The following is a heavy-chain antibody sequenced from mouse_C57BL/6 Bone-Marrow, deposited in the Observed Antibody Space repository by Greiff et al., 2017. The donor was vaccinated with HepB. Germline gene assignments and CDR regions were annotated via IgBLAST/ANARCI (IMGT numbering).Heavy chain of an antibody. V-gene: IGHV6-3*01. CDR3: TETTGGTWFAY. D-gene: IGHD1-1*01. J-gene: IGHJ3*01. Sequence: EVKLEESGGGLVQPGGSMKLSCVASGFTFSNYWMNWVRQSPEKGLEWVAQIRLKSDNYATHYAESVKGRFTISRDDSKSSVYLRMNNLRAEDTGIYYCTETTGGTWFAYWGQGTLVTVSA. CDR1: GFTFSNYW. CDR2: IRLKSDNYAT.